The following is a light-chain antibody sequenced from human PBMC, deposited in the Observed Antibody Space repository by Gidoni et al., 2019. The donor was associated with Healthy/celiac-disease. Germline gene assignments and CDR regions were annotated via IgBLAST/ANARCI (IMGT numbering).Light chain of an antibody. J-gene: IGKJ2*01. CDR2: LGS. CDR1: QSLLHSNGYNY. V-gene: IGKV2-28*01. Sequence: DIVMTQSPLSLPVTPGEPASISCRSSQSLLHSNGYNYLDWYLQKPGQSPQLLIYLGSNRASGVPDRFSGSGSGTDFTLKISRVEAEDVGVYYCMQALQTPYTFXQXTKLXI. CDR3: MQALQTPYT.